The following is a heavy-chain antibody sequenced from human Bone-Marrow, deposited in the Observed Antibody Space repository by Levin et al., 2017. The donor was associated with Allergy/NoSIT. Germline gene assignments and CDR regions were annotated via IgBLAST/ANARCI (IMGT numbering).Heavy chain of an antibody. CDR1: GYTFTSYA. V-gene: IGHV7-4-1*02. Sequence: GASVKVSCKASGYTFTSYAMNWVRQAPGQGLEWMGWINTNTGNPTYAQGFTGRFVFSLDTSVSTAYLQISSLKAEDTAVYYCARAPRWGGRRSSDWFDPWGQGTLVTVSS. D-gene: IGHD3-16*01. CDR3: ARAPRWGGRRSSDWFDP. CDR2: INTNTGNP. J-gene: IGHJ5*02.